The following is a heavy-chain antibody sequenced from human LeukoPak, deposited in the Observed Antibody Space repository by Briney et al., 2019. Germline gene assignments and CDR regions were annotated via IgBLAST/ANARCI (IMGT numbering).Heavy chain of an antibody. CDR1: GGSFSGYY. CDR2: INHSGST. D-gene: IGHD3-3*01. Sequence: SETLSLTCAVYGGSFSGYYWSWIRQPPGKGLEWIGEINHSGSTNYNPSLKSRVTISVDTSKNQFSLKLSSVTAEDTAVYYCARSYYDFWSDYYTGRYFDYWGQGTLVTVSS. CDR3: ARSYYDFWSDYYTGRYFDY. J-gene: IGHJ4*02. V-gene: IGHV4-34*01.